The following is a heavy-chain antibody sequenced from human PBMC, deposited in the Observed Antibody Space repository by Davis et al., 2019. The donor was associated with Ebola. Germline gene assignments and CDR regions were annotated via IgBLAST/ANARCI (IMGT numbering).Heavy chain of an antibody. Sequence: GESLKISCAASGFTFSSYWMHWVRQAPGKGLVWVSRINSDGSSTSYADSVKGRFTISRDNSKNTLYLQMNSLRAEDTAVYYCAKDAGYCSSTSCSPLGTGIDPWGQGTLVTVSS. D-gene: IGHD2-2*01. J-gene: IGHJ5*02. V-gene: IGHV3-74*01. CDR2: INSDGSST. CDR1: GFTFSSYW. CDR3: AKDAGYCSSTSCSPLGTGIDP.